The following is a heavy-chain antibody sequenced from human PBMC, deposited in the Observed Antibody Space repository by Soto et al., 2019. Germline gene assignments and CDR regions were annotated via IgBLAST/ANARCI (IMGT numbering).Heavy chain of an antibody. CDR3: ARGAISNQKWFDP. J-gene: IGHJ5*02. V-gene: IGHV5-10-1*01. D-gene: IGHD2-2*02. Sequence: PGESLKISCEDSGYTFSTYWISWVRQTPGKGLEWMGEIDPSDSYTIYSPSYQGHVTISSDKPARTAYLEWSSLKASDTAVYYCARGAISNQKWFDPWGQGTLVTVSS. CDR1: GYTFSTYW. CDR2: IDPSDSYT.